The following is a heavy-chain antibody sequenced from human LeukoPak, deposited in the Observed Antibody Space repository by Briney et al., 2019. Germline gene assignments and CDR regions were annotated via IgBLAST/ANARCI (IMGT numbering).Heavy chain of an antibody. Sequence: ASVTVSCTVSGYTLTELSMHWVRQAPGKGLEWMGGFDPEDGETIYAQKFQGRVTMTEDTSTDTAYMELSSLRSEDTAVYYCATTDYKDYYDSSGYDYWGQGTLVTVSS. CDR1: GYTLTELS. J-gene: IGHJ4*02. D-gene: IGHD3-22*01. V-gene: IGHV1-24*01. CDR2: FDPEDGET. CDR3: ATTDYKDYYDSSGYDY.